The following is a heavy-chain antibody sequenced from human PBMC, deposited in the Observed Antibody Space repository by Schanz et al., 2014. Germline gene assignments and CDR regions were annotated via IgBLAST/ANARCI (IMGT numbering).Heavy chain of an antibody. CDR1: GFSFSTYA. CDR2: ISGNGGEK. CDR3: AKDPYGSGNHYTY. D-gene: IGHD3-10*01. Sequence: QVQLVESGGGVVQPGRSLKLSCAASGFSFSTYAMHWVRQAPGKGLRCVAVISGNGGEKYYADSVKGRFTISRDNSKNTLYVQLNSLRAEDTAVYYCAKDPYGSGNHYTYWGRGALVSVSS. V-gene: IGHV3-30*04. J-gene: IGHJ4*02.